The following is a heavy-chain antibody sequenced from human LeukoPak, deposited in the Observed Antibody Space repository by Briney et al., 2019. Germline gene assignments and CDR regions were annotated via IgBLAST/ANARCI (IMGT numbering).Heavy chain of an antibody. J-gene: IGHJ6*02. CDR2: IRSNFYRGTK. CDR3: ARGPIELWIHNGMDV. Sequence: GGSLRLSCRGSGFTLGDHAMSWVRQPPGKGLERVGFIRSNFYRGTKEYAASVQGRFTLSRDGSKNIVYLQMNSLKIEDTGVYYCARGPIELWIHNGMDVWGQGTTVTVSS. V-gene: IGHV3-49*04. CDR1: GFTLGDHA. D-gene: IGHD3-16*01.